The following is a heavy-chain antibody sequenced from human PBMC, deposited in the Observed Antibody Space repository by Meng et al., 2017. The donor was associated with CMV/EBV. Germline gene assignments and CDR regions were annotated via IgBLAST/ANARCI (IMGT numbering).Heavy chain of an antibody. CDR1: GGSFSSSY. CDR3: ARHGDTAMVVGIDY. J-gene: IGHJ4*02. D-gene: IGHD5-18*01. Sequence: QVQLAESGPGLRKHSATLSLTCTVSGGSFSSSYWSWIRQAAGKGLEWIGRIYTSGSTNYNPSLKSRVTMSVDTSKNQFSLKLSSVTAADTAVDYCARHGDTAMVVGIDYWGQGTLVTVSS. V-gene: IGHV4-4*07. CDR2: IYTSGST.